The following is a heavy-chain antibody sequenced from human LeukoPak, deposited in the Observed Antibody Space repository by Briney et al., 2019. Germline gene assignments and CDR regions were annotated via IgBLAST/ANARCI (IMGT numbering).Heavy chain of an antibody. J-gene: IGHJ4*02. V-gene: IGHV3-23*01. Sequence: GGSLRLSCAAFGFTFSSYAMSWVRQAPGKGLEWVSAISGSGGSTYYADSVKGRFTISRDNSKNTLYLQMNSLRAEDTAVYYCAKDRATFMVRGVMDYWGQGTLVTVSS. CDR3: AKDRATFMVRGVMDY. D-gene: IGHD3-10*01. CDR2: ISGSGGST. CDR1: GFTFSSYA.